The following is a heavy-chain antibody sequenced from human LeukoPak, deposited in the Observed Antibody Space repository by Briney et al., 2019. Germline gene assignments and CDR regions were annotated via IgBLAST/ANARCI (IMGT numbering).Heavy chain of an antibody. CDR1: GGTFSSYA. Sequence: ASVKVSCKASGGTFSSYAISWVRQAPGQGLEWMGGIIPIFGTANYAQKFQGRVTITTDESTSTAYMELSSLRSEDTAVYYCAREDYYDSSGYSLFDYWGQGTLVTVSS. CDR2: IIPIFGTA. CDR3: AREDYYDSSGYSLFDY. D-gene: IGHD3-22*01. V-gene: IGHV1-69*05. J-gene: IGHJ4*02.